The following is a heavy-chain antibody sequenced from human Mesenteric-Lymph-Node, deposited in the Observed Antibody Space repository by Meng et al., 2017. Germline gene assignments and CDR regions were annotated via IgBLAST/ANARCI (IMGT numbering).Heavy chain of an antibody. Sequence: VEPGESGGGVVQPERSLSLACAASGFTFSSYGMHWVRQAPGKGLEWVAVICYDGSNKYYADSVKGRFTISRDNSKNTLYLQMNSLRAEDTAVYYCARDSGTTHSYGHYWGQGTLVTVSS. D-gene: IGHD5-18*01. CDR1: GFTFSSYG. J-gene: IGHJ4*02. CDR2: ICYDGSNK. V-gene: IGHV3-33*01. CDR3: ARDSGTTHSYGHY.